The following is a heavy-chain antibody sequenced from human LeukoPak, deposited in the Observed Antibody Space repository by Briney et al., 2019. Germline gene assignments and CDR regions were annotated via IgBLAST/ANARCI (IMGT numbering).Heavy chain of an antibody. CDR3: ARGYYDFWSGRYGFDY. J-gene: IGHJ4*02. Sequence: GGSLRLXCAASGFTFDDYGMSWVRQAPGKGLGWVSGINWNGGSTGYADSVKGRFTISRDNAKNSLYLQMNSLRAEDTALYYCARGYYDFWSGRYGFDYWGQGTLVTVSS. D-gene: IGHD3-3*01. CDR1: GFTFDDYG. V-gene: IGHV3-20*04. CDR2: INWNGGST.